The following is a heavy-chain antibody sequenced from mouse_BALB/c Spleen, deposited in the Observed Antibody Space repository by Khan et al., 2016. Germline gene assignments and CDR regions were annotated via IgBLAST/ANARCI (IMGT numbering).Heavy chain of an antibody. D-gene: IGHD2-4*01. J-gene: IGHJ4*01. CDR2: IWSDGST. Sequence: VELVESGPFLFSPSPLLSIPFTISFFSFPSYGVHWVRQPPGKGLEWLVVIWSDGSTTYNSALKSRLSISKDNSKSQVFLKMNSLQNDDTAMYYCARHFDYAAMDYWGQGTSVTVSS. V-gene: IGHV2-6-1*01. CDR1: FFSFPSYG. CDR3: ARHFDYAAMDY.